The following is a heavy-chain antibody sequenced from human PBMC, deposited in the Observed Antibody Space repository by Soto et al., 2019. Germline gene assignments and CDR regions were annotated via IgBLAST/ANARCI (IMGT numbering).Heavy chain of an antibody. CDR1: GYSFTSYW. CDR3: AILRYCSSTSCYDPFYFDY. CDR2: IYPGDSDT. Sequence: GESLKISCKGSGYSFTSYWIGWVRQMPGKGLEWMGIIYPGDSDTRYSPSFQGQVTISADKSISTAYLQWSSLKASDTAMYYCAILRYCSSTSCYDPFYFDYWGQGTLVTVSS. D-gene: IGHD2-2*01. J-gene: IGHJ4*02. V-gene: IGHV5-51*01.